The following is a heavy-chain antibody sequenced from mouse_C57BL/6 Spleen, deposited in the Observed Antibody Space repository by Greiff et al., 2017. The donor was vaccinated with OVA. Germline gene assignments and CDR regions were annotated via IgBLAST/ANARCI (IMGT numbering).Heavy chain of an antibody. CDR2: IYRGDGDN. J-gene: IGHJ4*01. V-gene: IGHV1-82*01. D-gene: IGHD2-5*01. CDR1: GYAFSSSW. CDR3: AREGAYYSNPYAMDY. Sequence: VQLQQSGPELVKPGGSVKISCKASGYAFSSSWMNWVKQRPGKGLEWIGRIYRGDGDNNYNGKVKGKATLTADKSSSTAYMQLSSLTSDDSAVYFCAREGAYYSNPYAMDYWGQGPSVTVSS.